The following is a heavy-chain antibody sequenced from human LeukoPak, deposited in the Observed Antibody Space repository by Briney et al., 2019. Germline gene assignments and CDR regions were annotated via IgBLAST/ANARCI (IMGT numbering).Heavy chain of an antibody. CDR1: GYTFTGYY. Sequence: ASVKVSCKASGYTFTGYYMHWVRQAPGQGLEWMGWINPNSGGTNYAQKFQGRVTITRNTSISTAYMELSSLRSEDTAVYYCARGPIAAAGTDDAFDIWGQGTMVTVSS. V-gene: IGHV1-2*02. CDR2: INPNSGGT. J-gene: IGHJ3*02. CDR3: ARGPIAAAGTDDAFDI. D-gene: IGHD6-13*01.